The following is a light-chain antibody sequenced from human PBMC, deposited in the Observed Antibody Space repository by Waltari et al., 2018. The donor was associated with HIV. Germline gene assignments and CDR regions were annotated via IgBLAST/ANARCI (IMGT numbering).Light chain of an antibody. J-gene: IGLJ3*02. CDR1: ALPNQY. V-gene: IGLV3-25*03. CDR2: KDS. Sequence: SYDLTQPPPVPVSPGQSARFPFSANALPNQYAHWYQQKPGQAPVLVIYKDSERPSGIPERFSGSSSGTTVTLTISGVQAEDEADYYCQSAADTSGPWVFGGGTKLTVL. CDR3: QSAADTSGPWV.